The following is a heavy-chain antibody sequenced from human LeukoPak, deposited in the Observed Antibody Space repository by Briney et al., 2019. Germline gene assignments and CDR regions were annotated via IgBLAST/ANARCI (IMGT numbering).Heavy chain of an antibody. J-gene: IGHJ4*02. V-gene: IGHV4-59*08. CDR3: ARQRLVGPYDLPFYFDY. D-gene: IGHD1-26*01. CDR2: IYYSGST. Sequence: SEPLSLICTVCGGPISSYYWSWIRQPPGKGLEWIGYIYYSGSTNYNPSLKSRVTISVDTSKNQFSLKLSSVTATDTAVYYCARQRLVGPYDLPFYFDYWGQGTLVTVSS. CDR1: GGPISSYY.